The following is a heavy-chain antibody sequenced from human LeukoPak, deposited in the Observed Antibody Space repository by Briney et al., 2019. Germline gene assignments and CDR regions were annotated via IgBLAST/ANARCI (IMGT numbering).Heavy chain of an antibody. CDR3: AKDKGQGNGMVYALYYFVY. J-gene: IGHJ4*02. CDR2: ISGDGGST. Sequence: GXXLRLSCAASGFTFDDYAMHWVRQAPGKGLEWVSLISGDGGSTYYADSVKGRFTISRDNSKYSLYLQMNSLRTEDTALYYCAKDKGQGNGMVYALYYFVYWGQRTLVTVSS. V-gene: IGHV3-43*02. CDR1: GFTFDDYA. D-gene: IGHD2-8*01.